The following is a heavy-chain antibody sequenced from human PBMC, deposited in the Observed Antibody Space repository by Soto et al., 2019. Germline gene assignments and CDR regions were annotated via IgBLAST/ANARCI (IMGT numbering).Heavy chain of an antibody. J-gene: IGHJ5*02. D-gene: IGHD6-13*01. CDR2: IYWDDDK. CDR3: AHRQSYSRNNNWFDP. Sequence: GSGPTLVNPPQTPTLACPFSGFSLRTSGVGVGWIRQPPGKALEWLALIYWDDDKRYSPSLKSRLTITKDTSKNQVVLTMTNMDPVDTATYYCAHRQSYSRNNNWFDPWGQGTLVTVSS. CDR1: GFSLRTSGVG. V-gene: IGHV2-5*02.